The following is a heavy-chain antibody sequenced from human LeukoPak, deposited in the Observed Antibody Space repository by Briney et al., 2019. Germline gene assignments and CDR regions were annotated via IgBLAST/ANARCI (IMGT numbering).Heavy chain of an antibody. CDR1: GFTFSSYS. J-gene: IGHJ4*02. CDR2: ISSSSSYI. CDR3: AREPYCSSTSCAHYFDY. D-gene: IGHD2-2*01. V-gene: IGHV3-21*01. Sequence: GGSLRLSCAASGFTFSSYSMNWVRQAPGKGLEWVSSISSSSSYIYYADSVKGRFTISSDNAKNSLYLQMNSLRAEDTAVYYCAREPYCSSTSCAHYFDYWGQGTLVTVSS.